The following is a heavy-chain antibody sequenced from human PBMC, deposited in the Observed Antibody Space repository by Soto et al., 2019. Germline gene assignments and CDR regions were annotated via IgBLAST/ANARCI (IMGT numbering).Heavy chain of an antibody. Sequence: GGSLRLSCAASGFTFSSYAMHWVRQAPGKGLEWVAVISYDGSNKYYADSVKGRFTISRDSSKNTLYLQMNSLRAEDTAVYYCARDPQYYDSSGYIDYWGQGTLVTVSS. D-gene: IGHD3-22*01. J-gene: IGHJ4*02. CDR3: ARDPQYYDSSGYIDY. CDR1: GFTFSSYA. V-gene: IGHV3-30-3*01. CDR2: ISYDGSNK.